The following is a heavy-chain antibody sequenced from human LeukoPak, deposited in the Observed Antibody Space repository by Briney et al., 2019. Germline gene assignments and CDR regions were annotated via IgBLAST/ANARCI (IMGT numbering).Heavy chain of an antibody. Sequence: PGGSLRLSCAGSGFTFSNYSMNWVRQTPGKGLEWIAYIIDSGKTVYYADSVKGRFTISRDNAKNSLYLQMNSLRAEDTAVYYCVRADSTMVVWYFDYWGQGALVTVSS. J-gene: IGHJ4*02. CDR3: VRADSTMVVWYFDY. CDR2: IIDSGKTV. D-gene: IGHD4/OR15-4a*01. V-gene: IGHV3-48*01. CDR1: GFTFSNYS.